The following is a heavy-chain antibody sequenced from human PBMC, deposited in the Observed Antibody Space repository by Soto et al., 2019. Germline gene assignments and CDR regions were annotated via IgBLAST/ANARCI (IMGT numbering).Heavy chain of an antibody. CDR3: AKGKQLVPVYYYYGMDV. J-gene: IGHJ6*02. Sequence: GGSLRLSCAASGFTFSSYGMHWVRQAPGKGLEWVAVISYDGSNKYYADSVKGRFTISRDNSKNTLYLQMNSLRAEDTAVYYCAKGKQLVPVYYYYGMDVWGQGTTVTVS. CDR1: GFTFSSYG. D-gene: IGHD6-6*01. CDR2: ISYDGSNK. V-gene: IGHV3-30*18.